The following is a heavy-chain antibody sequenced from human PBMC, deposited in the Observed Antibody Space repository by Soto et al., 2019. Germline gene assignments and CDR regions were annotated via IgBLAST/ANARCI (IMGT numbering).Heavy chain of an antibody. J-gene: IGHJ5*02. D-gene: IGHD6-6*01. CDR1: GYTFTSYD. CDR3: ATYSSSSLSWFDP. V-gene: IGHV1-8*01. Sequence: GASVKVSCKASGYTFTSYDINWVRQATGQGLEWMGWMNPNSGNTGYAQKFQGRVTMTRNTSISTAYMELSSLRSEDTAVYYCATYSSSSLSWFDPWGQGTLVTVSS. CDR2: MNPNSGNT.